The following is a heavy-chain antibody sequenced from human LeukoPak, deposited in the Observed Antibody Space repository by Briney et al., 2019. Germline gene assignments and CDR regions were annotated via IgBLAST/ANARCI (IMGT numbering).Heavy chain of an antibody. D-gene: IGHD1-14*01. Sequence: PGESLTLSCAASGLTLSDYYMSWIRPPPGGGVEWVSYISSSGSTIYYAASVKGRFTISRDNAKNSLYLQMNSLRAEDTAVYYCARDRNYYYYMDVWGKGTTVTVSS. CDR2: ISSSGSTI. J-gene: IGHJ6*03. CDR1: GLTLSDYY. CDR3: ARDRNYYYYMDV. V-gene: IGHV3-11*01.